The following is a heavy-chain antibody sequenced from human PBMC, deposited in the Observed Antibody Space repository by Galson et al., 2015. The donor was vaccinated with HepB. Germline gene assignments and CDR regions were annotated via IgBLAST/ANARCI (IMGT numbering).Heavy chain of an antibody. V-gene: IGHV3-21*04. Sequence: SLRLSCAASGFMFRSYTMSWVRQGPGTGLEWVSSISATSSFKYYADSVRGRFTISRDNARNSMTLQMSSLRVEDTGVYYCASALMGWGQGTLVTVSS. CDR1: GFMFRSYT. J-gene: IGHJ4*02. CDR3: ASALMG. CDR2: ISATSSFK.